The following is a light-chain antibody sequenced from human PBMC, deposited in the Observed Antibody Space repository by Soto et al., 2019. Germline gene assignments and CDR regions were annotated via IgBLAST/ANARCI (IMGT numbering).Light chain of an antibody. CDR1: QSVTNRS. J-gene: IGKJ1*01. V-gene: IGKV3-20*01. CDR3: QQYGSSPSWT. Sequence: IVLRQSPGTLSLSPGEGATLSCRASQSVTNRSLAWYQQKPGQAPRLLIYGASSRAPGIPDRFSGSGSGTDFTLTISRLEPDDFAVYYCQQYGSSPSWTFGQGTKVDIK. CDR2: GAS.